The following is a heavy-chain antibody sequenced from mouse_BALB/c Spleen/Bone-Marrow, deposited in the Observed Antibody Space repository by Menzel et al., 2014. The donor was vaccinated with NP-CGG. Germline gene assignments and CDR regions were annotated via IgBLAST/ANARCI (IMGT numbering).Heavy chain of an antibody. CDR2: IRLKSNNYAT. CDR1: GFTFSNYW. D-gene: IGHD2-10*01. J-gene: IGHJ3*01. CDR3: TRPYLYAPGGFAY. V-gene: IGHV6-6*02. Sequence: EVQLVESGGGLVQPGGSMKLSCVASGFTFSNYWMNWVRQSPEKGLEWVAEIRLKSNNYATHYAESVKGRFTISRDDSKSSVYLQMNNLGAEDTGIYYCTRPYLYAPGGFAYWGQGTLVTVSA.